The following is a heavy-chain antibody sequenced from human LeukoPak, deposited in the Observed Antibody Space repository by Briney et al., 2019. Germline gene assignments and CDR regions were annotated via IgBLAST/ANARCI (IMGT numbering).Heavy chain of an antibody. D-gene: IGHD3-3*01. CDR2: IIPILGIA. V-gene: IGHV1-69*04. Sequence: ASVKVSCKASGGTFSSYAISWVRQAPGQGLEWMGRIIPILGIANYAQKFQGRVTITADKSTSTAYMELSSLRSEDTAVYYCARDSLSRYDFWSGYWDFDYWGQGTLVTVSS. J-gene: IGHJ4*02. CDR3: ARDSLSRYDFWSGYWDFDY. CDR1: GGTFSSYA.